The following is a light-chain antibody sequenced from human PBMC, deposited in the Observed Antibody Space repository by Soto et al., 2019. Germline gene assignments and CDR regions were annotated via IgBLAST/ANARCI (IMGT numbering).Light chain of an antibody. CDR1: QSVSGS. V-gene: IGKV3-15*01. J-gene: IGKJ4*01. CDR2: GVS. Sequence: VMTQSPATLSVSPGERATLSCRASQSVSGSLAWYQQIPGQAPRLLIYGVSTRATGIPVRFSGSGSGTEFTLTISSLQSEDCAVYYCQQYNSWPLTFGGGTKVEIK. CDR3: QQYNSWPLT.